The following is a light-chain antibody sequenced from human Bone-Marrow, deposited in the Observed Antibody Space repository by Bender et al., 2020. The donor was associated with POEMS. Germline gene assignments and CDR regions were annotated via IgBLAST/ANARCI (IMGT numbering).Light chain of an antibody. CDR3: CTYAGSSSLV. V-gene: IGLV2-23*02. CDR1: RSDIGNYNL. J-gene: IGLJ3*02. CDR2: DVT. Sequence: QSALTQPASVSGYPGQSITISCTGARSDIGNYNLVSWYQQRPGQAPKLMIYDVTKRPSGISPRFSGSKSGNTASLTISGLQAEDEAHYYCCTYAGSSSLVFGGGTKLTVL.